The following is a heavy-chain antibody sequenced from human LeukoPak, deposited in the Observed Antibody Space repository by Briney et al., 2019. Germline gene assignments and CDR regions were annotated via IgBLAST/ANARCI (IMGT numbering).Heavy chain of an antibody. CDR2: IIPILGIA. Sequence: SVKVSCKASGGTFSSYTISWVRQAPGQGLEWMGRIIPILGIANYAQKFQGKVTITADKSTSTAYMELSSLRSEDTAVYYCARANSSNGSYFDYWGQGTLVTVSS. V-gene: IGHV1-69*02. CDR3: ARANSSNGSYFDY. J-gene: IGHJ4*02. D-gene: IGHD5-18*01. CDR1: GGTFSSYT.